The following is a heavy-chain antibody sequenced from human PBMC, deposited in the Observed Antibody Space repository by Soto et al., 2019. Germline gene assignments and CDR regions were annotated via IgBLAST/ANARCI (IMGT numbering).Heavy chain of an antibody. CDR1: GFTFRSYA. V-gene: IGHV3-23*05. CDR2: IGNSGTRT. D-gene: IGHD6-19*01. CDR3: AKVPGSSAWYPGYYYFFYMGV. Sequence: VQLLESGGGLVQPGGSLRLSCEGSGFTFRSYAMSWVRHVPGKVLEWVSAIGNSGTRTYYVDSVKGRVTISRDNSKNPLFLRMNGMRVEDTAGYNCAKVPGSSAWYPGYYYFFYMGVWGKGTTVIVSS. J-gene: IGHJ6*03.